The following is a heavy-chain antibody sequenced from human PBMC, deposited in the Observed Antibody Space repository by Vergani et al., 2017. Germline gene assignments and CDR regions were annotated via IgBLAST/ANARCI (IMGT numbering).Heavy chain of an antibody. CDR1: GAYVGSGGYY. J-gene: IGHJ6*03. CDR2: YSGTP. Sequence: QVQLQESGPGLVKASQTLSLTCSVSGAYVGSGGYYWTWVRQRPGMGLDWIGYSGTPYYNPSLESRLTISLDTSENHLSLKLTSVTDADTAVYYCARQKDYYMDVWGKGTTVTVS. CDR3: ARQKDYYMDV. V-gene: IGHV4-31*03.